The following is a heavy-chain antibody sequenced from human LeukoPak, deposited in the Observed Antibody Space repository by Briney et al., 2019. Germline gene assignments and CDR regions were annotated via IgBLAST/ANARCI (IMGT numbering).Heavy chain of an antibody. CDR3: ARDYYGSGSYVATAILGY. V-gene: IGHV3-21*01. J-gene: IGHJ4*02. Sequence: GGSLRLSCAASGFTFSSYSMNWVRQAPGKGLEWVSSISSSSSYIYYADSVKGRFTISKDNAKNSLYLQMNSLRAEDTAVYYCARDYYGSGSYVATAILGYWGQGTLVTASS. CDR1: GFTFSSYS. CDR2: ISSSSSYI. D-gene: IGHD3-10*01.